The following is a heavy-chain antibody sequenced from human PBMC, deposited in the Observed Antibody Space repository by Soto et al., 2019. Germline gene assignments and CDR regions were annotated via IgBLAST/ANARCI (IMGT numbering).Heavy chain of an antibody. CDR1: GGSICSGGYY. D-gene: IGHD3-22*01. V-gene: IGHV4-31*03. CDR2: IYYSGST. Sequence: SETLSLTCTVSGGSICSGGYYWSWIRQHPGKGLEWIGYIYYSGSTYYNPSLKSRVTISVDTSKNQFSLKLSSVTAADTAVYYCARLSYYYDSSGYYYYWGQGTLVTVSS. J-gene: IGHJ4*02. CDR3: ARLSYYYDSSGYYYY.